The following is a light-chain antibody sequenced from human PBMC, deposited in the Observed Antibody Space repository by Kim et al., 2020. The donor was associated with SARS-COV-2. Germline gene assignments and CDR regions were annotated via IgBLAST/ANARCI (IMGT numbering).Light chain of an antibody. J-gene: IGLJ1*01. CDR2: DVS. CDR3: CSYAGSYTNYV. CDR1: SSDVGGYNY. V-gene: IGLV2-11*01. Sequence: QSVTISCPGPSSDVGGYNYVSWYQQHPGKAPKPMIYDVSKRPSGVPDRFSGSKSGNTASLTISGLQAEDEADYYCCSYAGSYTNYVFGTGTKVTVL.